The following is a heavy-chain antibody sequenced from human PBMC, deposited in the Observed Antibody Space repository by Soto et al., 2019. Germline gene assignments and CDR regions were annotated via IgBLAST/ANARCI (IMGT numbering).Heavy chain of an antibody. CDR2: ISGSGGNT. Sequence: EVQLLESGGGLVQPGGSLRLSCAASGFTFTNYAMSWVRQAPGKGLDWVSVISGSGGNTYYADSVKGRFTISRDNSKNTLYLQMNSLGAEDTAVYYCAKGGASSRYSYVYYFDYWGQGTLVTVSS. D-gene: IGHD3-22*01. CDR1: GFTFTNYA. CDR3: AKGGASSRYSYVYYFDY. V-gene: IGHV3-23*01. J-gene: IGHJ4*02.